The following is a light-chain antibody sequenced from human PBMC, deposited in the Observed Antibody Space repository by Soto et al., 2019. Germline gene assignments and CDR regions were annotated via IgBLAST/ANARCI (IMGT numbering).Light chain of an antibody. Sequence: EIVLTQSLVPLSLSPGERATLSCRASQSVRTYLAWFQQSHGQAPSHLIYDASNRSTGIPARFSGSGSGTDFTLTIISLEPEDFSVYYCQHRYSCPGTFGQGTNLEIK. CDR1: QSVRTY. CDR3: QHRYSCPGT. CDR2: DAS. J-gene: IGKJ2*02. V-gene: IGKV3-11*01.